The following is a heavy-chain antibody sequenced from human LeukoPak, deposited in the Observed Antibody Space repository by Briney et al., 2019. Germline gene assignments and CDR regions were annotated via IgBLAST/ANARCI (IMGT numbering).Heavy chain of an antibody. V-gene: IGHV1-2*06. J-gene: IGHJ5*02. CDR3: ARDRRVVVAATQENWFDP. CDR2: INPNSGGT. Sequence: ASVKVSCKASGYTFTGYYMHWVRQAPGQGLEWMGRINPNSGGTNYAQKFQGRVTMTRDTSISTGYMELSRLRSDDTAVYYCARDRRVVVAATQENWFDPWGQGILVTVSS. D-gene: IGHD2-15*01. CDR1: GYTFTGYY.